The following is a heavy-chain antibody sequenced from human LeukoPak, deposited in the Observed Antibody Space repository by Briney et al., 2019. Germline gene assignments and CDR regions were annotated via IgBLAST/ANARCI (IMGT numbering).Heavy chain of an antibody. D-gene: IGHD6-25*01. CDR1: GFTFTTFS. J-gene: IGHJ5*02. Sequence: GGSLRLSCAASGFTFTTFSMNWVRQAPGKGLEWVSYISTSSSTIYYADSVKGRFTISRDNAKNSLYLQMDSLRDEDTAVYYCARQNEQRLIVGTNWFDPWGQGTLVTVSS. CDR2: ISTSSSTI. CDR3: ARQNEQRLIVGTNWFDP. V-gene: IGHV3-48*02.